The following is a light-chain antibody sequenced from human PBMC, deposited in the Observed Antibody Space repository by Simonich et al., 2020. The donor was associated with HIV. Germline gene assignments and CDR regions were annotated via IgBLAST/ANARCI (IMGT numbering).Light chain of an antibody. CDR3: QSYDISNHWV. Sequence: NFMLTQPHSVSESPGKTVTISCTRSGGSIASNYVQWYQQRPGSAPTTVIYEDNQRPSGVPDRFSGSIDSSSNSASLTISGLKTEDEADYYCQSYDISNHWVFGGGTKLTVL. J-gene: IGLJ3*02. V-gene: IGLV6-57*03. CDR2: EDN. CDR1: GGSIASNY.